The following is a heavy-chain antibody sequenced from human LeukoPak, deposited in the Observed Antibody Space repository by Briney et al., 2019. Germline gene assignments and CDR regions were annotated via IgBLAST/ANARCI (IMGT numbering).Heavy chain of an antibody. D-gene: IGHD3-16*01. J-gene: IGHJ5*02. V-gene: IGHV4-59*08. Sequence: SETLSLTCTVSGGSISSYYWSWIRQPPGKGLEWIGYIYYSGSTNYNPSLKSRVTISVDTSKNQFSLKLSSVTAADTAVYYCASFGLWGHWFDPWGQGTLVTVSS. CDR2: IYYSGST. CDR3: ASFGLWGHWFDP. CDR1: GGSISSYY.